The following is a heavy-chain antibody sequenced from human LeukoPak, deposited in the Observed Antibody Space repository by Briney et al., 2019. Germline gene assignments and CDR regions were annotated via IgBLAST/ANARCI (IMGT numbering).Heavy chain of an antibody. D-gene: IGHD3-3*01. CDR3: ARGRGVNYYDFWSGYEKWFDP. CDR1: GYTFTSYD. Sequence: ASVKVSCKASGYTFTSYDINWVRQATGQGLEWMGWMNPNSGNTGYAQKFQGRVTMTRNTSISTAYMELSSLRSDDTAVYYCARGRGVNYYDFWSGYEKWFDPWGQGTLVTVSS. V-gene: IGHV1-8*01. CDR2: MNPNSGNT. J-gene: IGHJ5*02.